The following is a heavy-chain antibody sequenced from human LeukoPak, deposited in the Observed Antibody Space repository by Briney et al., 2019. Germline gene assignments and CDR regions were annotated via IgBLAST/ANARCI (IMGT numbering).Heavy chain of an antibody. CDR2: IKLDGSEK. CDR3: ATQGLEVLRFLEWLTTPAGY. J-gene: IGHJ4*02. CDR1: GFTFGKYW. V-gene: IGHV3-7*01. Sequence: GGSLRLSCVASGFTFGKYWMSWVRQAPGKGLEWVANIKLDGSEKNYVDSVKGRFTISRDNTKNSLYLQMNSLRAEDTAVYYCATQGLEVLRFLEWLTTPAGYWGQGTLVTVSS. D-gene: IGHD3-3*01.